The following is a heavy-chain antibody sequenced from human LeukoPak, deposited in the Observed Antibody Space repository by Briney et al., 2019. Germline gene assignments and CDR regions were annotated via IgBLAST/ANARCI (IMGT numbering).Heavy chain of an antibody. CDR2: ISGSGGST. CDR1: GFTFSSYA. CDR3: AKRPGGNSRYYYMDV. D-gene: IGHD4-23*01. J-gene: IGHJ6*03. Sequence: GGSLRLSCAASGFTFSSYAMSWVRQAPGKGLEWVSAISGSGGSTYYADSVKGRFTISRDNSKNTLYLQMNSLRAEDTAVYYCAKRPGGNSRYYYMDVWGKGTTVTVSS. V-gene: IGHV3-23*01.